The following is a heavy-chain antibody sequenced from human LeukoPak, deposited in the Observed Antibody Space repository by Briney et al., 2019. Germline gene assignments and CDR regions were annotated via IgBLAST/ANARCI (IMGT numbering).Heavy chain of an antibody. J-gene: IGHJ4*02. D-gene: IGHD3-16*01. CDR2: INTGGSST. V-gene: IGHV3-74*01. CDR3: ARNDSAGRYY. CDR1: GFTFSSYW. Sequence: GGSLRLSCAASGFTFSSYWMHWVRQAPGKRLVWVSRINTGGSSTVYADSVKGRFTISRDNTKNTLYLQMNSLRAEDTAVYYCARNDSAGRYYWGQGTLVTVSS.